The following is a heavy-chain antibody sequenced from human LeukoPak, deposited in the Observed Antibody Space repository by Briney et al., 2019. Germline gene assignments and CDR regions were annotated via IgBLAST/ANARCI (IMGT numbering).Heavy chain of an antibody. CDR3: SGRDSSRSPRAY. CDR2: INPDGNEK. V-gene: IGHV3-7*01. J-gene: IGHJ4*02. CDR1: GLTFTDFW. D-gene: IGHD6-13*01. Sequence: VGSLRLSCAASGLTFTDFWMNWVRLAPGRGLEWLANINPDGNEKYYVDSVKGRFAMSRDNAKNEVYLEMNSLRAEDTGVYYCSGRDSSRSPRAYWGQGTLVSVSS.